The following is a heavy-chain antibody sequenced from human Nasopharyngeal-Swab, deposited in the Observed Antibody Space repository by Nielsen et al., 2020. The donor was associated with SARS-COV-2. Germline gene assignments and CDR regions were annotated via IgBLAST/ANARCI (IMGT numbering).Heavy chain of an antibody. CDR3: TRARSYRFDY. Sequence: GGSLRLSCAPSGFTFSDYWKHWVRQAPGKGLVWVSRINPAGSTTDYEDAVRGRFTISRDNAKNTLYLQMISLTVEDSAVYFCTRARSYRFDYWGQGPLVTVSS. CDR2: INPAGSTT. V-gene: IGHV3-74*01. CDR1: GFTFSDYW. D-gene: IGHD1-26*01. J-gene: IGHJ4*02.